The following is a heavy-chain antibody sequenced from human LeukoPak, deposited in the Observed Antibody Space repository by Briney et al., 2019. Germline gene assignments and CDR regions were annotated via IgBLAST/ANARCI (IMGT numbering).Heavy chain of an antibody. J-gene: IGHJ3*02. D-gene: IGHD1-20*01. Sequence: SETLSLTCTVSGGSISSSSYYWGWIRQPPGKGLEWIGSIYYSGSTYYNPSLKSRVTISVDTSKNQFSLKLSSVTAADTAVYYCASGITRTTYAFDIWGQGTLVTVSS. CDR2: IYYSGST. CDR3: ASGITRTTYAFDI. CDR1: GGSISSSSYY. V-gene: IGHV4-39*07.